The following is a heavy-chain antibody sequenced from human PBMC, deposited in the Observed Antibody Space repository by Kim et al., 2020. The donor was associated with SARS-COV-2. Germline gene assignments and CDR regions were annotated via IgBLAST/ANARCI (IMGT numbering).Heavy chain of an antibody. V-gene: IGHV4-4*02. D-gene: IGHD3-16*02. J-gene: IGHJ3*02. CDR3: ARDQVYDYVWGSYRYYAFDI. CDR2: IYHSGST. CDR1: GGSISSSNW. Sequence: SETLSLTCAVSGGSISSSNWWSWVRQPPGKGLEWIGAIYHSGSTNYNPSLKSRVTISVDKSKNQFSLKLSSVTAADTAVYYCARDQVYDYVWGSYRYYAFDIWGQGTMVTVSS.